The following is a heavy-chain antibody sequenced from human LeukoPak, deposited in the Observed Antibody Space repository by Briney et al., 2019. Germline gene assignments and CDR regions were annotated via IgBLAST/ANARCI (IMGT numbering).Heavy chain of an antibody. D-gene: IGHD3-22*01. V-gene: IGHV3-74*01. CDR3: ARPNYYDSFFDY. CDR1: GFTFSSYW. J-gene: IGHJ4*02. CDR2: INSDGSST. Sequence: GGSPRLSCAASGFTFSSYWMHWVRQAPGKGLVWVSRINSDGSSTSYADSVKGRFTISRDNAKNTLYLQMNSLRAEDTAVYYCARPNYYDSFFDYWGQGTLVTVSS.